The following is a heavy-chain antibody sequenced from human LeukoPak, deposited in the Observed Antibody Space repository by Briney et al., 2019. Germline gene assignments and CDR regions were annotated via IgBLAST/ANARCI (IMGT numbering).Heavy chain of an antibody. D-gene: IGHD3-22*01. J-gene: IGHJ5*01. CDR3: AKEQRGYYDTTHYHGSWFDS. Sequence: GGSLRLSCTASGFTFSNYAMSWVRQAPGKGLEWVSTSGAATYYADSVKGRFTISRDNSKNTLYLQMNSLRAEDTALYYCAKEQRGYYDTTHYHGSWFDSWGQGTLVTVSS. CDR2: SGAAT. CDR1: GFTFSNYA. V-gene: IGHV3-23*01.